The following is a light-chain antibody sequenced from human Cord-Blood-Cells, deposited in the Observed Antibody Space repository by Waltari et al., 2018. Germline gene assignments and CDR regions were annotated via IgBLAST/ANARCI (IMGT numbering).Light chain of an antibody. J-gene: IGLJ3*02. CDR3: LLYYGGARV. CDR2: STS. Sequence: QTVVTQEPSLTVSPGGTVTLTCASSPGAVTSGHYPNWFQQKPGQAPRALLYSTSNKHSWTPARFSGSLLGGKAALTLSGVQPEDEAEYYCLLYYGGARVFGGGTKLTVL. V-gene: IGLV7-43*01. CDR1: PGAVTSGHY.